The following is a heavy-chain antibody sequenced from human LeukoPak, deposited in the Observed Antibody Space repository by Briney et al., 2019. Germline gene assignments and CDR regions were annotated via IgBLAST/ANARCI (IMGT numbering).Heavy chain of an antibody. CDR2: INPGVGST. CDR3: ATHSPSGYATGYIRRLDY. Sequence: ASVKVSCKASGYSLTDSYMHWVRQAPGQGLEWMGIINPGVGSTTYAQEFQDRVTMTRDTSTSTVYMELSSLRSEDTALYYCATHSPSGYATGYIRRLDYWGQGTLVTVSS. CDR1: GYSLTDSY. V-gene: IGHV1-46*01. J-gene: IGHJ4*02. D-gene: IGHD5-24*01.